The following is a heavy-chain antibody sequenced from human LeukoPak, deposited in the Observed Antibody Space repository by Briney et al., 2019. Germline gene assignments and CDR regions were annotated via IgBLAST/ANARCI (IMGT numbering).Heavy chain of an antibody. V-gene: IGHV4-61*02. CDR3: ARDLSYGYYFYYYMDV. CDR2: IYTSGTT. D-gene: IGHD5-18*01. Sequence: SETLSLTCTVSGASINSGGYWTWIRQAAGKGLEWIGRIYTSGTTNYNPSLKGRVTISVDPSKNQFSLKLRSATAADTAVYYCARDLSYGYYFYYYMDVWGKGTTVTVSS. J-gene: IGHJ6*03. CDR1: GASINSGGY.